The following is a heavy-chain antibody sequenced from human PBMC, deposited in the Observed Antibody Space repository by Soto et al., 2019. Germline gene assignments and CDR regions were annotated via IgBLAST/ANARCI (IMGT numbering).Heavy chain of an antibody. J-gene: IGHJ4*02. V-gene: IGHV3-23*01. Sequence: PGGSLRLSCAASGFTFSSYAMSWVRQAPGKGLEWVSAISGSGGSTYHADSVKGRFTISRDNSKNTLYLQMNSLRAEDTAVYYCAKGSYCSGGSCYSAYFDNCAQGSLVTVSS. D-gene: IGHD2-15*01. CDR2: ISGSGGST. CDR1: GFTFSSYA. CDR3: AKGSYCSGGSCYSAYFDN.